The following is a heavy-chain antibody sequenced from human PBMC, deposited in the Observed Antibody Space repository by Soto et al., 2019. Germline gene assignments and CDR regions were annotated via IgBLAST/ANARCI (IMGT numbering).Heavy chain of an antibody. V-gene: IGHV1-18*01. Sequence: QVQLVQSGAEVKKPGASVKVSCKASGYTFTSYGISWVRQAPGQGLEWMGWITAYNGNTNYAQKLQGRVTMTTDTSTSTAYMELSSLRSDDTAVYYCARHRTDYGDYNYFDYWGQGTLVTVSS. CDR3: ARHRTDYGDYNYFDY. CDR1: GYTFTSYG. D-gene: IGHD4-17*01. J-gene: IGHJ4*02. CDR2: ITAYNGNT.